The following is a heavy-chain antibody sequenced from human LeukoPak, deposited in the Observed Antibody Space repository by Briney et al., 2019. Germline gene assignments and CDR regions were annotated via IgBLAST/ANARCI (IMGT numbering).Heavy chain of an antibody. CDR2: IYYSGST. D-gene: IGHD4-23*01. CDR3: ARDLLNEGNHLDY. J-gene: IGHJ4*02. V-gene: IGHV4-39*07. Sequence: SETLSLTCTVSGGSTSSSSYYWGWIRQPPGKGLEWIGSIYYSGSTYYNPSLKSRVTISVDTSKNQFSLKLSSVTAADTAVYYCARDLLNEGNHLDYWGQGTLVTVSS. CDR1: GGSTSSSSYY.